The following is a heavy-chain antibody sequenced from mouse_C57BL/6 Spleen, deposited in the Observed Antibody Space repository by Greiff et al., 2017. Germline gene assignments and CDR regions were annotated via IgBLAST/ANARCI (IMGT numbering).Heavy chain of an antibody. CDR1: GYTFTDYE. CDR3: TRQIPLLRYLDY. Sequence: VQLQQSGAELVRPGASVTLSCKASGYTFTDYEMHWVKQTPVHGLEWIGAIDPETGGTTYTQKFKGKAILTADKSSSTAYMEIRSLTAEDSAVYYCTRQIPLLRYLDYWGQGTSVTVAS. J-gene: IGHJ4*01. D-gene: IGHD1-1*01. V-gene: IGHV1-15*01. CDR2: IDPETGGT.